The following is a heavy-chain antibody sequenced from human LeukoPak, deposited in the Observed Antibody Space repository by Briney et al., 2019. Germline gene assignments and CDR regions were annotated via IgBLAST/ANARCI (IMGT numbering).Heavy chain of an antibody. CDR1: GYSFTNYW. CDR2: IYPGDSDT. D-gene: IGHD2-15*01. CDR3: ARRSKGSYPRFDP. V-gene: IGHV5-51*01. Sequence: GESLKISCKASGYSFTNYWIGWVRQMPGKGLEWMGIIYPGDSDTKYSPSFQGQVTTSADTSITTAYLQWSSLKASDTAMYYCARRSKGSYPRFDPWGQGTLVTVSS. J-gene: IGHJ5*02.